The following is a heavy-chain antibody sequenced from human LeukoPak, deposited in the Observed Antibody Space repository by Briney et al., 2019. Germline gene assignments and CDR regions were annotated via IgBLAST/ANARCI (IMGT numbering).Heavy chain of an antibody. CDR2: ISYDGSNK. Sequence: GGSLRLSCAASGFTFSSYGMHWVRQAPGKGLEWVAVISYDGSNKYYADSVKGRFTISRDNAKNSLYLQMNSLRAEDTAVYYCARSSGYFLFDYWGQGTLVTVSS. J-gene: IGHJ4*02. V-gene: IGHV3-33*03. CDR3: ARSSGYFLFDY. D-gene: IGHD3-22*01. CDR1: GFTFSSYG.